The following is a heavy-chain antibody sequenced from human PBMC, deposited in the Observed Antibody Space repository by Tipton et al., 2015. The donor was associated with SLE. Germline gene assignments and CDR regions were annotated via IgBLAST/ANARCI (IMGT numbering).Heavy chain of an antibody. CDR1: GFTFDDYA. V-gene: IGHV3-9*01. D-gene: IGHD3-10*01. CDR3: AKDAAPGASSGYFDY. J-gene: IGHJ4*02. CDR2: ISWNSGSI. Sequence: SLRLSCAASGFTFDDYAMHWVRQAPGKGLEWVSGISWNSGSIGYADSVKGRFTISRDNSKNTLYLQMNSLRAEDTALYYCAKDAAPGASSGYFDYWGQGTLVTVSS.